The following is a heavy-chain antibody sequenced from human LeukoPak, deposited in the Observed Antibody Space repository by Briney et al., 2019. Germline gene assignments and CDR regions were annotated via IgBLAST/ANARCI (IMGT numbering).Heavy chain of an antibody. Sequence: GGYLRLSCAASGFTFSTYTMNWVRQAPGKGLEWVSSITSSSSYIYYADSVKGRFTTSRDNAKNSLYLQMNSLRVEDTAVYYCARRVVAVGFDYWGQGTLVTVSS. V-gene: IGHV3-21*01. J-gene: IGHJ4*02. CDR2: ITSSSSYI. D-gene: IGHD3-22*01. CDR1: GFTFSTYT. CDR3: ARRVVAVGFDY.